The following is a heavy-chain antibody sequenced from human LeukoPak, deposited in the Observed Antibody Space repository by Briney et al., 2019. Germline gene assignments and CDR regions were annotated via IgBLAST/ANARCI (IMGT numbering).Heavy chain of an antibody. Sequence: HPGGSLRLSCAASGFTFSSYAMSWVRQATGNGLEWVSAISGSGGSTYYADSVKGRFTISRDNSKNTLYLQMNSLRAEDTAVYYCAKGLDTAMVVLCDYWGQGTLVTVSS. D-gene: IGHD5-18*01. CDR3: AKGLDTAMVVLCDY. J-gene: IGHJ4*02. CDR1: GFTFSSYA. CDR2: ISGSGGST. V-gene: IGHV3-23*01.